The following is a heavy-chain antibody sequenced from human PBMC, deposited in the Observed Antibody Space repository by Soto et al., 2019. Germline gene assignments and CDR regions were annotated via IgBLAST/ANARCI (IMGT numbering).Heavy chain of an antibody. Sequence: QVQLQESGPGLVKPSQTLSLTCTVSGGSISSGGYYWSWIRQHPGKRLEWIGYIYYSGSTYYNPSLKSRVTISVATSKTQCSLKLSSVTAADTAVYYRARVGAAAGTYFDYWGQGTLVTVSS. CDR3: ARVGAAAGTYFDY. CDR1: GGSISSGGYY. CDR2: IYYSGST. J-gene: IGHJ4*02. D-gene: IGHD6-13*01. V-gene: IGHV4-31*03.